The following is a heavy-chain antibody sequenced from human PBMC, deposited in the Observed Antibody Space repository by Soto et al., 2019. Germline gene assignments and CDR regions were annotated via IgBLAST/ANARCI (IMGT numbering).Heavy chain of an antibody. J-gene: IGHJ4*02. CDR3: ARSPPSSYYGGSGTFDY. V-gene: IGHV4-4*02. Sequence: QLQLQESGPGLVRPSGTLSLTCAVSGGFTSTNNWWSWVRQPPGKGLEWIGDAYHSGSTEYNPSLKSRLSISVDTSKNQISLKLTSATAADTAVYYCARSPPSSYYGGSGTFDYWGQGTLVTVSS. CDR1: GGFTSTNNW. D-gene: IGHD3-10*01. CDR2: AYHSGST.